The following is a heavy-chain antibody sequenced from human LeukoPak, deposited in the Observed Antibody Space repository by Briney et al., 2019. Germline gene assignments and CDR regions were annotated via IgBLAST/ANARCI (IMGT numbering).Heavy chain of an antibody. Sequence: ASVKVSCKASGYTFTGSYMHWVRQAPGQGLEWMGWINPNSGGTNYAQKFQGRVTMTRDTSISTAYMELSRLRSDDTAVYYCARGGYYYDRDENWFDPWGQGTLVTVSS. CDR3: ARGGYYYDRDENWFDP. D-gene: IGHD3-22*01. CDR1: GYTFTGSY. J-gene: IGHJ5*02. V-gene: IGHV1-2*02. CDR2: INPNSGGT.